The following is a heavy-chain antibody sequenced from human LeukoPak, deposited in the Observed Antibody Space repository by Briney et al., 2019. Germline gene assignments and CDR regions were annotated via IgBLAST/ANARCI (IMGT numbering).Heavy chain of an antibody. CDR3: ASRLYCSNTRCRNFPFAY. Sequence: ASVKVSCKASGGTFSSYAITWVRQAPGQGLEWMGGIIPIFGTANYAQKFQDRVTITADESTSTAYMELSSLRSEDTAIYYCASRLYCSNTRCRNFPFAYWGQGTLVTVSS. J-gene: IGHJ4*02. CDR1: GGTFSSYA. V-gene: IGHV1-69*13. CDR2: IIPIFGTA. D-gene: IGHD2-2*01.